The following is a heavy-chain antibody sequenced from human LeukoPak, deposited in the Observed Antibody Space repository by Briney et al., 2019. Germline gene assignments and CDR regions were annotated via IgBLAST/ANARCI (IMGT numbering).Heavy chain of an antibody. V-gene: IGHV3-7*01. CDR3: ARDDGFSCYSY. CDR1: GFTFSSYW. J-gene: IGHJ4*01. D-gene: IGHD3/OR15-3a*01. CDR2: MNLDGSEK. Sequence: GGSLRLSCAASGFTFSSYWMTWVRQAPGKGLEWVANMNLDGSEKYYVDSVKGRFIISRDNAKNSLFLQMNSLIAEDTAVYYCARDDGFSCYSYWGHGTLVTVSS.